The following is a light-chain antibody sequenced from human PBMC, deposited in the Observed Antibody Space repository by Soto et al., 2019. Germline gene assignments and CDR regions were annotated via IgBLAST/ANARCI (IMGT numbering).Light chain of an antibody. Sequence: EIPLTHPPASLSASVGDRVTITCRASQDIGSHLAWYQQKPEKAPKSLIYFASTLQSGVPSRFSASGSGTYFTLTSCSLQPEDVVTYSGPQFRSFPSAFRGGTRLEIK. CDR2: FAS. J-gene: IGKJ5*01. CDR1: QDIGSH. CDR3: PQFRSFPSA. V-gene: IGKV1D-16*01.